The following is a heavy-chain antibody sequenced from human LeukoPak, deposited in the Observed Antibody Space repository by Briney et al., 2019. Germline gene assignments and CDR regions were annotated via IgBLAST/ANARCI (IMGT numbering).Heavy chain of an antibody. D-gene: IGHD6-19*01. CDR3: AGSRLVYYGMDV. CDR2: IWYDGSNK. Sequence: GGSPRLSCAASGFTFSSYGMHWVRQAPGKGLEWVAVIWYDGSNKYYADSVKGRFTISRDNSKNTLYLQMNSLRAEDTAVYYCAGSRLVYYGMDVWGQGTTVTVSS. CDR1: GFTFSSYG. V-gene: IGHV3-33*01. J-gene: IGHJ6*02.